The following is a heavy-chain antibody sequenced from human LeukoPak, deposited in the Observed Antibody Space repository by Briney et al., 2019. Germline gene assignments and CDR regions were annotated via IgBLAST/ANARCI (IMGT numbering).Heavy chain of an antibody. CDR2: INPNSGGT. D-gene: IGHD3-10*01. V-gene: IGHV1-2*02. CDR3: ARVRGPGAYFDY. Sequence: ASVKVSCKASGYTFTGYYMHWVRQAPGQGLEWMGWINPNSGGTNYAQKFQGRVTITADKSTSTAYMELSSLRSEDTAVYYCARVRGPGAYFDYWGQGTLVTVSS. J-gene: IGHJ4*02. CDR1: GYTFTGYY.